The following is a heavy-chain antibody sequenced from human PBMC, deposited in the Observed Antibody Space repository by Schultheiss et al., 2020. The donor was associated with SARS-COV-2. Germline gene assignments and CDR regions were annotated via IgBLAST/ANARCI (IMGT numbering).Heavy chain of an antibody. CDR2: IYTSGST. J-gene: IGHJ6*03. D-gene: IGHD2-8*01. V-gene: IGHV4-4*07. CDR3: AKDGFYCTNGACPEVGYYYYMDV. Sequence: GSLRLSCTVSGGSINSYYWSWIRQPAGKGLEWIGRIYTSGSTNYNPSLKSRVTISVDTSKNQFSLKLSSVTAADTAVYYCAKDGFYCTNGACPEVGYYYYMDVWGKGTTVTVSS. CDR1: GGSINSYY.